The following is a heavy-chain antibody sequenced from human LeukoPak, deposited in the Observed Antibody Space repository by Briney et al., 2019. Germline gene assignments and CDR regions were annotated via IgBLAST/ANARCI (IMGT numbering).Heavy chain of an antibody. CDR2: IYYSGST. D-gene: IGHD3-10*01. CDR1: GGSISSSSYY. V-gene: IGHV4-39*07. Sequence: SETLSLTCTVSGGSISSSSYYWGWIRQPPGKGLEWIGSIYYSGSTYYNPSLKSRVTMSVDTSKNQFSLKLSSVTAADTAVYYCATTRRITMIGGAFNIWGQGTVVTVSS. J-gene: IGHJ3*02. CDR3: ATTRRITMIGGAFNI.